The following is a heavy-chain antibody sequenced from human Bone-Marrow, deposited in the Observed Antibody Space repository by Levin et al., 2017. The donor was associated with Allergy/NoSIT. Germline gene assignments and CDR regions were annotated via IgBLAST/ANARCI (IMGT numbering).Heavy chain of an antibody. CDR1: GFIFSSRE. D-gene: IGHD1-26*01. Sequence: GESLKISCAASGFIFSSREMTWVRQAPGKGLEWISYIGSSGSPIFYADSVKGRFTISRDNAKDSLYLQMNSLRAEDTAVYYCAPRVGNWGQGTLVTVSS. J-gene: IGHJ4*02. CDR3: APRVGN. V-gene: IGHV3-48*03. CDR2: IGSSGSPI.